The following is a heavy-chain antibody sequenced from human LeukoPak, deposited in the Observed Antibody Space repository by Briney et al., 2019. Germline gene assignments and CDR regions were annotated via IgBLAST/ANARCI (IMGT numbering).Heavy chain of an antibody. J-gene: IGHJ4*02. CDR2: ISSSSSYI. CDR1: GFTFSSYS. V-gene: IGHV3-21*01. D-gene: IGHD6-13*01. CDR3: ARDHGSSWPYYFDY. Sequence: PGGSLRLSCAASGFTFSSYSMNWVRQAPGKGLEWVSSISSSSSYIYYGDSVKGRFTISRDNAKKSLYLQMNSLRVEDTAVYYCARDHGSSWPYYFDYWGQGTLVTVSS.